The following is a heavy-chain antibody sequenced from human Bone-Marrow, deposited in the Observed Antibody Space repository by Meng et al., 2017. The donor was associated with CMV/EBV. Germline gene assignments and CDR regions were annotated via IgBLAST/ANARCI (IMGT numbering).Heavy chain of an antibody. CDR1: GGSISSSSYY. CDR2: IYYSGST. J-gene: IGHJ4*02. Sequence: SETLSLPCTASGGSISSSSYYWGWIRQPPGKGLEWIGSIYYSGSTYYNPSLKSRVTISVDTSKNQLSLKLSSVTAADTAVYYCAGEDSSSWYGFDYWGQGTLVTVSS. V-gene: IGHV4-39*01. D-gene: IGHD6-13*01. CDR3: AGEDSSSWYGFDY.